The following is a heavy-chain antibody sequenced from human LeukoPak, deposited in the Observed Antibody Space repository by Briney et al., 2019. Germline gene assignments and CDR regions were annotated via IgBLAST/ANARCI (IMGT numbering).Heavy chain of an antibody. CDR2: ISHSGST. Sequence: SETLSLTCTVSGGSISSTSYYWGWIRQPPGKGLEWIGYISHSGSTNYNPSLTSRVTISVDTSRNQFSLKLSSVTAADTAVYYCARQGHSYAHIDYWGQGTLVTVSS. CDR3: ARQGHSYAHIDY. CDR1: GGSISSTSYY. J-gene: IGHJ4*02. V-gene: IGHV4-61*05. D-gene: IGHD3-10*01.